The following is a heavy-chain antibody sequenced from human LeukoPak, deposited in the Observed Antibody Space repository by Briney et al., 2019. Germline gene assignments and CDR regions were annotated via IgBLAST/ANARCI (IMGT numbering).Heavy chain of an antibody. J-gene: IGHJ3*02. CDR3: ARDGSGGYRNRGVFDI. CDR2: ISGSGGTT. Sequence: GGSLRLSCAASGFTFSIYAMSWVRQAPGKGLEWVSDISGSGGTTYYADSVKGRFTISSDNSKNTLYLQMNNLSVEDTAVYYCARDGSGGYRNRGVFDIWGQGTMVTVSS. D-gene: IGHD5-18*01. V-gene: IGHV3-23*01. CDR1: GFTFSIYA.